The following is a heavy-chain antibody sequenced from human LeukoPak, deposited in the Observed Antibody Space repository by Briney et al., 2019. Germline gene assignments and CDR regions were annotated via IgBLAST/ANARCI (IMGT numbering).Heavy chain of an antibody. J-gene: IGHJ3*02. Sequence: PGGSLRLSCAGSGFTFSYYSMNWVRQAPGKGLGWVSYISSGSITISYADSVKGRFTIARDNAKNSLYLQMNGLRAEDTAVYYCARDQPHSLGAFDIWGQGTMVTVSS. V-gene: IGHV3-48*01. CDR1: GFTFSYYS. CDR2: ISSGSITI. D-gene: IGHD3-3*02. CDR3: ARDQPHSLGAFDI.